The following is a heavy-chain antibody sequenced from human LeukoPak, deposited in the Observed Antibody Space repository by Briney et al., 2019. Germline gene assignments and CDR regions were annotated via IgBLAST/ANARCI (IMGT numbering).Heavy chain of an antibody. CDR2: TSSTGSYI. Sequence: RGVSLRLSCAASGVTFSASNMNWVRQAPGKGLEWVSSTSSTGSYIYFADSVKGRFTFSRDNAKNSLYLQMNSLRVEDTAVYYCARDRGSGHASDYWGQGTLVTVSS. CDR3: ARDRGSGHASDY. V-gene: IGHV3-21*01. CDR1: GVTFSASN. D-gene: IGHD3-10*01. J-gene: IGHJ4*02.